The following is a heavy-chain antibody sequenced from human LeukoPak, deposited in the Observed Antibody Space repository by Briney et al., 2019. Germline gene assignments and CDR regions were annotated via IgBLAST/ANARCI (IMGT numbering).Heavy chain of an antibody. Sequence: PSQTLSLTCTVSGGSISSGGYYWSWIRQHPGKGLEWIGYIYYSGSTHYNPSLKSRVTISVDTSKNQFSLKLSSVTAADTAVYYCAREGGFYRPLDYSGQGTLVTVSS. CDR2: IYYSGST. J-gene: IGHJ4*02. V-gene: IGHV4-31*03. CDR1: GGSISSGGYY. CDR3: AREGGFYRPLDY. D-gene: IGHD3-3*01.